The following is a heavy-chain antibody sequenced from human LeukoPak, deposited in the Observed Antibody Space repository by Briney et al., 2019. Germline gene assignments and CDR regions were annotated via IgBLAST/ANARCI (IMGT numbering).Heavy chain of an antibody. V-gene: IGHV3-30*02. Sequence: QSGGSLRLSCAASGFTFSSYGMHWARQAPGKGLEWVAFIRYDGSNKYYADSVKGRFTISRDNSKNTLYLQMNSLRAEDTAVYYCAKGGAAAAEGAFDIWGQGTMVTVSS. D-gene: IGHD6-13*01. CDR3: AKGGAAAAEGAFDI. CDR2: IRYDGSNK. CDR1: GFTFSSYG. J-gene: IGHJ3*02.